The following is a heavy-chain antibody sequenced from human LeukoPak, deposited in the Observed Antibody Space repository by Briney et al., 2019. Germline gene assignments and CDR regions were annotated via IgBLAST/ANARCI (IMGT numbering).Heavy chain of an antibody. V-gene: IGHV1-69*05. CDR3: ASGEILWVFDY. Sequence: GASVKVSCKASGGTFSSYAISWVRQAPGQGLEWMGRITPIFGTANYAQKFQGRVTITTDESTSTAYMELSSLRSEDTAVYYWASGEILWVFDYWGQGTLVTVSS. CDR1: GGTFSSYA. J-gene: IGHJ4*02. CDR2: ITPIFGTA. D-gene: IGHD2/OR15-2a*01.